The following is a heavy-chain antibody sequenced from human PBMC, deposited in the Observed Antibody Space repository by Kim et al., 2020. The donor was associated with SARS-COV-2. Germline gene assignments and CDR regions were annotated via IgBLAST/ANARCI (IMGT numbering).Heavy chain of an antibody. Sequence: SETLSLTCTVSGGSISSSSYYWGWIRQPPGKGLEWIGSIYYSGSTYYNPSLKSRVTISVDTSKNQFSLKLSSVTAAATAVYYCAPMTTVTGGRFDPWGQGTLVTVSS. CDR2: IYYSGST. CDR1: GGSISSSSYY. CDR3: APMTTVTGGRFDP. J-gene: IGHJ5*02. V-gene: IGHV4-39*01. D-gene: IGHD4-17*01.